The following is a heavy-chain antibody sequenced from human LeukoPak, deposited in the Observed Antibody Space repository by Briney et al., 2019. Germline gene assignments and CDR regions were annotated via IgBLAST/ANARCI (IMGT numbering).Heavy chain of an antibody. CDR3: ARRFHTAFGY. D-gene: IGHD5-18*01. CDR2: INHSGST. V-gene: IGHV4-34*01. Sequence: ASETLSLTCGVYGGSFSNYYWSWIRQTPGKGLEWIGEINHSGSTNYNPSLKSRVTISVDTSKNQFSLKLSSVTAADTAVYYCARRFHTAFGYWGQGTLVTVSS. J-gene: IGHJ4*02. CDR1: GGSFSNYY.